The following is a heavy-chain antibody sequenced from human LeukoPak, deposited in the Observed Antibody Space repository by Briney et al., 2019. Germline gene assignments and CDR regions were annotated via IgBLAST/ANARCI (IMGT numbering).Heavy chain of an antibody. J-gene: IGHJ4*02. D-gene: IGHD6-13*01. Sequence: GGSLRLSCAASGFTFISYSMNWVRQAPGKGLEWVSSISSSSSYIYYADSVKGRFTISRDNAKNSLYLQMNSLRAEDTAVYYCPRVHLGSSWLFDYWGQGTLVTVSS. CDR3: PRVHLGSSWLFDY. V-gene: IGHV3-21*01. CDR1: GFTFISYS. CDR2: ISSSSSYI.